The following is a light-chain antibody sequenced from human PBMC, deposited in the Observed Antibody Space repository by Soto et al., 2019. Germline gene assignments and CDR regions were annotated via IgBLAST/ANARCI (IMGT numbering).Light chain of an antibody. CDR1: QSISNW. Sequence: DIQMTQSPSTLSASVGDRVTITCRASQSISNWLAWYQQKPGKAPNLLIYDASSLESGVPSRFSGSGSGTEFTHTISSLQPDDFATYYCQQYSTYPWTFGQGTKVEIK. CDR2: DAS. V-gene: IGKV1-5*01. CDR3: QQYSTYPWT. J-gene: IGKJ1*01.